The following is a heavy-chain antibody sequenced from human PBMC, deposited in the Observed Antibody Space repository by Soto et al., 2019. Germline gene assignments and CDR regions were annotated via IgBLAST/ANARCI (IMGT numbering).Heavy chain of an antibody. J-gene: IGHJ3*02. CDR1: GYTYTSYA. CDR2: IYPGDSDT. CDR3: ARQVYNYDILAPHAFDI. Sequence: KVSCKDSGYTYTSYAMHWVRQMPEKGLEWMGIIYPGDSDTRNSPSFQGQVTISADKSISTAYLQWSSLKASDTAMYYCARQVYNYDILAPHAFDIWGQGTMVTVSS. D-gene: IGHD3-9*01. V-gene: IGHV5-51*01.